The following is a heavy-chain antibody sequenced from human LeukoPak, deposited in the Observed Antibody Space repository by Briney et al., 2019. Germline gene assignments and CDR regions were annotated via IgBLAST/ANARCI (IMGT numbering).Heavy chain of an antibody. V-gene: IGHV1-18*04. CDR1: GYTFVSYG. CDR2: ISVYNGDT. D-gene: IGHD6-13*01. CDR3: ARALAAALPSIYYYGMDV. J-gene: IGHJ6*02. Sequence: ASVKVSCKASGYTFVSYGITWVRQAPGQGLEWMGWISVYNGDTKYAQNLQGRVTLTTDTSTSTAYMELRSLRSDDTAVYYCARALAAALPSIYYYGMDVWGQGTTVTVSS.